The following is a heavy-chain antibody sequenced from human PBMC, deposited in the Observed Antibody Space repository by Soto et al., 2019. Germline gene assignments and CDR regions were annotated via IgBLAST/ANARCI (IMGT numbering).Heavy chain of an antibody. D-gene: IGHD2-8*01. Sequence: ASVKVSCKASGYTFTGYYMHWVRQAPGQGLEWMGWINPNSGGTNYAQKFQGWVTMTRDTSISTAYMELTSVTAADTAVYYCARIMYCINDICSPLYGLDVWGQGTTVTVSS. CDR2: INPNSGGT. CDR1: GYTFTGYY. J-gene: IGHJ6*02. V-gene: IGHV1-2*04. CDR3: ARIMYCINDICSPLYGLDV.